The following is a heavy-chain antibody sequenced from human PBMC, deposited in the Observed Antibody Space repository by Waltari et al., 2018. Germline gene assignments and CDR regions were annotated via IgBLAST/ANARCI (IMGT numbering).Heavy chain of an antibody. D-gene: IGHD5-18*01. CDR3: VKDGTTGYIYGKAFDL. CDR1: GFTFTDYA. J-gene: IGHJ4*02. V-gene: IGHV3-23*01. Sequence: DVKLLESGGGSVQRGGSLRLSCAASGFTFTDYAMIWVRQAPGRGLEWVSAVMGSGTGTFYADSVKGRFSISRDNFNNALYLQMNSLRDDDTAVYYCVKDGTTGYIYGKAFDLWGQGTLVTVSS. CDR2: VMGSGTGT.